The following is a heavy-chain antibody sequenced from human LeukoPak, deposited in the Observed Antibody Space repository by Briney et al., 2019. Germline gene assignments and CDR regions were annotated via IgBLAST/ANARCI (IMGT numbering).Heavy chain of an antibody. CDR1: GYTFTSYY. V-gene: IGHV1-46*01. CDR3: AGTRRRGVGYYDSSGYLPDY. J-gene: IGHJ4*02. Sequence: ASVKVSCKASGYTFTSYYMHWVRQAPGQGLEWMGIINPSGGSTSYAQKFQGRVTMTRDTSTSTVYMELSSLRSEDTAVYYCAGTRRRGVGYYDSSGYLPDYWGQGTLVTVSS. D-gene: IGHD3-22*01. CDR2: INPSGGST.